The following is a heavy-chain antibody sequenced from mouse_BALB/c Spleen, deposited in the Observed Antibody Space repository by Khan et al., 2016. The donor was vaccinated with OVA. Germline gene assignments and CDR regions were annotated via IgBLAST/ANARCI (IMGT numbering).Heavy chain of an antibody. CDR2: INTETGEP. CDR3: ARDRNDYFDY. Sequence: QVQLKQSGPELKKPGETVKISCKASGYTFTDYSMYWVKQAPGKGLKWMGWINTETGEPTYADDFKGRFAFSLENSASTAYLQINNLKNEDTATYFCARDRNDYFDYWGQGTTLTVSS. CDR1: GYTFTDYS. J-gene: IGHJ2*01. D-gene: IGHD2-14*01. V-gene: IGHV9-2-1*01.